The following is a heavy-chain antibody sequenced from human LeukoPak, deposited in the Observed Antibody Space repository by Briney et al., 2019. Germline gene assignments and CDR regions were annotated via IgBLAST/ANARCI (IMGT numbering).Heavy chain of an antibody. CDR3: ATAPILRGEGGEHYKYGMDV. CDR1: VGSISSGDW. J-gene: IGHJ6*02. CDR2: IHHNGTR. D-gene: IGHD2-2*02. Sequence: SGTLSLTCGVSVGSISSGDWWSWVRQSPGKGLEWIGEIHHNGTRNYNPSLKSRVTISADTFKNHFSLILTSLTAADTAVYYCATAPILRGEGGEHYKYGMDVWGQGTTVIVSS. V-gene: IGHV4-4*02.